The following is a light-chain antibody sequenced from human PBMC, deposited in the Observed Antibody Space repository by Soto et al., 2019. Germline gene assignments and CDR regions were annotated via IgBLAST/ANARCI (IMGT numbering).Light chain of an antibody. Sequence: IQMTQSPSTRSASVGDRVTITCRASQSISSWLAWYQQKPGKAPKLLIYDASSLESGVPSRFSGSGSGTEFTLTITSLQPDDFATYYCQQYNSYPGTFGQGTKV. CDR3: QQYNSYPGT. CDR1: QSISSW. V-gene: IGKV1-5*01. CDR2: DAS. J-gene: IGKJ1*01.